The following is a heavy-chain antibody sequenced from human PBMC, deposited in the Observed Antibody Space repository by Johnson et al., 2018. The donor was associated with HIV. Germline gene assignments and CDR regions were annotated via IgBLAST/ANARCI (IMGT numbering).Heavy chain of an antibody. V-gene: IGHV3-66*02. J-gene: IGHJ3*02. CDR2: IYSGGST. CDR3: ARGTVRYNWNSDDDAFDI. Sequence: VQLVESGGGVVQPGRSLRLSCAASGFTVSSNYMSWVRQAPGKGLEWVSVIYSGGSTYYADSVKGRFTISRDNSKNTLYLKMGRLRAEEKGVYYCARGTVRYNWNSDDDAFDIWGQGTMVTVAS. CDR1: GFTVSSNY. D-gene: IGHD1-7*01.